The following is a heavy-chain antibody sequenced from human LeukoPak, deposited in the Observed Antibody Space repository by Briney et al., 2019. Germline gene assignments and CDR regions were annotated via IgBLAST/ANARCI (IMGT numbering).Heavy chain of an antibody. Sequence: PSETLSLTCTVSGGSISSYYWSWIRQPPGKGLEWVGYIYYSGTTKYNPSLKSPVSISVDTSKNQFSLKLRSVTAADTGVYYCARGVYIAAGQYAYWGQGTLVSVSS. CDR3: ARGVYIAAGQYAY. J-gene: IGHJ4*02. CDR2: IYYSGTT. D-gene: IGHD6-13*01. V-gene: IGHV4-59*01. CDR1: GGSISSYY.